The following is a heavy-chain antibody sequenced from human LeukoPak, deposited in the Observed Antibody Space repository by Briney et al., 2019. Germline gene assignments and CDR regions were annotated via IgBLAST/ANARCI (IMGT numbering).Heavy chain of an antibody. CDR1: GGSFSGYY. D-gene: IGHD2-15*01. CDR3: AQTYCSGGSCYPKNGVFDY. Sequence: SETLSLTCAVYGGSFSGYYWSWIRQPPGKGLEWIGEINRSGSTNYNPSLKSRVTISVDTSKNQFSLQLNSVTPEDTAVYYCAQTYCSGGSCYPKNGVFDYWGQGTLVTVSS. CDR2: INRSGST. J-gene: IGHJ4*02. V-gene: IGHV4-34*01.